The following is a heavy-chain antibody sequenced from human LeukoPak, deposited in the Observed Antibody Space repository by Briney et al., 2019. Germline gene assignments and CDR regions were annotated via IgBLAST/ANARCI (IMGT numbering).Heavy chain of an antibody. J-gene: IGHJ2*01. CDR1: GFTFSNYD. D-gene: IGHD2-15*01. CDR3: AREYCSGGNCAGGFYFDL. CDR2: IGVGSAT. Sequence: PGGSLRLSCAASGFTFSNYDFHWVRQAPGKGLECVSAIGVGSATYYSGSVKGRFTISKESANKSLYLQMNSLRDGDTAVYYCAREYCSGGNCAGGFYFDLWGRGTPVTVSS. V-gene: IGHV3-13*01.